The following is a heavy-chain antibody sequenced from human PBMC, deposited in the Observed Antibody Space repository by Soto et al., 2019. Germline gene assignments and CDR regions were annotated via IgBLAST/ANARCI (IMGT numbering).Heavy chain of an antibody. Sequence: GGSLRLSCAASGFTFSSYAMSWVRQAPGKGLEWVSAISGSGGSTYYADSVKGRFTISRDNSKNTLYLQMNSLRAEDTAVYYCAKPYGGNSGAPYYYGMDAWGQGTTVTVSS. CDR1: GFTFSSYA. V-gene: IGHV3-23*01. J-gene: IGHJ6*02. CDR2: ISGSGGST. CDR3: AKPYGGNSGAPYYYGMDA. D-gene: IGHD4-17*01.